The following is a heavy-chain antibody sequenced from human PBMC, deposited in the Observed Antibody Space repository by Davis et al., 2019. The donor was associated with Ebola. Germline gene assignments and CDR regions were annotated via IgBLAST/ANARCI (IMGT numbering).Heavy chain of an antibody. D-gene: IGHD6-19*01. Sequence: GESLKISCAASGYTFTNYAIHWVRQAPGQRLEWMGWVHGGNGNTKYSQRFQGRVTITTDTSASTVYLDLTSLRSDDTAVFYCARASFGYNSGWYADYWGPGSLVTVSS. CDR1: GYTFTNYA. CDR2: VHGGNGNT. V-gene: IGHV1-3*01. J-gene: IGHJ4*02. CDR3: ARASFGYNSGWYADY.